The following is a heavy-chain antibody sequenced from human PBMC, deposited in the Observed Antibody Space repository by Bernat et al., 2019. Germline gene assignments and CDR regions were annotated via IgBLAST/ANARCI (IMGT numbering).Heavy chain of an antibody. V-gene: IGHV3-21*05. Sequence: EVQLVESGGGLVKPGGSLRLSCAASGFTFSSYSMNWVRQAPGKGLEWVSYISSSSSYIYYADSVKGRFTISRDNAKNSLYLQMNSLRAEDTVVYYCAREKHNWFDPWGQGTLVTVSS. CDR1: GFTFSSYS. CDR2: ISSSSSYI. J-gene: IGHJ5*02. CDR3: AREKHNWFDP.